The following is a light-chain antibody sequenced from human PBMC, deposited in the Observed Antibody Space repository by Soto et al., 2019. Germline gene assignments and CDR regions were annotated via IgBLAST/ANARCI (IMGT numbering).Light chain of an antibody. V-gene: IGKV1-33*01. CDR1: QDISNY. CDR2: DAS. J-gene: IGKJ5*01. CDR3: QQYENLPIT. Sequence: DIQTAPSPSDQYDSVGYRVTLTFQASQDISNYLNWHQQKPGKALKLLIYDASNLETGVPSRFSGSGSGTDFTFTTSSLQPEDIATYYCQQYENLPITCGQGTRL.